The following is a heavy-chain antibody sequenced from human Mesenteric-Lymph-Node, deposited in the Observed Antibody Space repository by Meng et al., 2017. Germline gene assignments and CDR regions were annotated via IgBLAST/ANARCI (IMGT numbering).Heavy chain of an antibody. J-gene: IGHJ4*02. CDR2: IYWNDDI. D-gene: IGHD4-17*01. CDR3: AHADYGDRITTFDF. Sequence: QFTLKESFPSLRKPTQPHPLSFSFSGFPLSTNKVGVGWIRQPPEKALEWLAVIYWNDDIRYSPSLKSRLTIIKDTSKNQAVLTMTNMDPVDTATYYCAHADYGDRITTFDFWGQGTLVTVSS. CDR1: GFPLSTNKVG. V-gene: IGHV2-5*01.